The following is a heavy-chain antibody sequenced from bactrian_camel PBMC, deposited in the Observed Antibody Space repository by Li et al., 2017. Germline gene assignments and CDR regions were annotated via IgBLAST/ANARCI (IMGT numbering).Heavy chain of an antibody. V-gene: IGHV3S53*01. Sequence: VQLVESGGGSVQAGGSLRLSCVASGHTSRINCLAWFRQAPGKERERVAAIDGDGRTRYADSVKGRFIISKDNAKNTVDLQMNSLKPEDTAIYYCAAGLGSVRRWPRPRFWGQGTQVTVS. CDR1: GHTSRINC. CDR2: IDGDGRT. D-gene: IGHD7*01. J-gene: IGHJ4*01. CDR3: AAGLGSVRRWPRPRF.